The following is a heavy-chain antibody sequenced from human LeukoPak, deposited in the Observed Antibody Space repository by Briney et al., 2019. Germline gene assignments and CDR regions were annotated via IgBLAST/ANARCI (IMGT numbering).Heavy chain of an antibody. J-gene: IGHJ4*02. CDR3: VKRRETVRGAFDY. CDR2: IASKIHGGTM. D-gene: IGHD3-10*02. Sequence: GGSLRLSCITSGFTFGDYAVSWFRQAPGKGLEWVGFIASKIHGGTMEYAASVKGRFTISRDDFTSIAYLDMNSLKIEDTAVYYCVKRRETVRGAFDYWGQGTLVTVSS. CDR1: GFTFGDYA. V-gene: IGHV3-49*03.